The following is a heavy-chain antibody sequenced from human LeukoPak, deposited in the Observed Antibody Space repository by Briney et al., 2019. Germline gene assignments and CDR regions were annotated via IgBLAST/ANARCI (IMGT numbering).Heavy chain of an antibody. CDR2: IKQDGSEK. D-gene: IGHD3-22*01. Sequence: GGSLRLSCAASGFTFSSYWMSWVRQAPGKGLEWVANIKQDGSEKYYVDSVKGRFTISRDNAKNSLYLQMNSLRAEDTAVYYCARDHHRRLYDSQARDTFDIWGQGTMVTVSS. J-gene: IGHJ3*02. V-gene: IGHV3-7*01. CDR1: GFTFSSYW. CDR3: ARDHHRRLYDSQARDTFDI.